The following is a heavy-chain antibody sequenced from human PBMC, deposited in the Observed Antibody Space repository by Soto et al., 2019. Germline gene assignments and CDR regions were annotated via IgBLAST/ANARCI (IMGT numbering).Heavy chain of an antibody. Sequence: GGSLRLSCAASGFTFSSYAMSWVRQAPGKGLEWVSGISWNSGRIGYADSVKGRFTISRDNAKNSLYLQMNSLRPEDTALYYCAKARLWGGDGYNSYYYNAMDVWGQGTTVTVSS. CDR3: AKARLWGGDGYNSYYYNAMDV. D-gene: IGHD3-16*01. CDR2: ISWNSGRI. V-gene: IGHV3-9*01. CDR1: GFTFSSYA. J-gene: IGHJ6*02.